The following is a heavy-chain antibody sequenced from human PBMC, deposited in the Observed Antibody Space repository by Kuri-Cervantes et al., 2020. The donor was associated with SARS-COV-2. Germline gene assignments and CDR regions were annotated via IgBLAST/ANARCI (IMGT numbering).Heavy chain of an antibody. D-gene: IGHD6-25*01. J-gene: IGHJ4*02. Sequence: SCTVSGGSISSSSYYWSWIRQPAGKGLEWIGRIYTSGSTNYNPSLKSRVTISVDTYKNQFSLKLSSVTAADTAVYYCARVAAGYFDYWGQGTLVTV. CDR2: IYTSGST. CDR1: GGSISSSSYY. V-gene: IGHV4-61*02. CDR3: ARVAAGYFDY.